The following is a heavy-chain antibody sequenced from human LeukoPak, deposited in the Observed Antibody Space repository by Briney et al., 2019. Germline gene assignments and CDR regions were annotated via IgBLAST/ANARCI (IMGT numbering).Heavy chain of an antibody. CDR2: INSDGSSI. Sequence: GGSLRLSCAASGFTFSSYWMHWVRQAPGPGLVWVSRINSDGSSITYADSVKGRFTISRDNAKNTLYLQMNSLRAGDTAVYYCARDGPVYHWGQGTLVTVSS. V-gene: IGHV3-74*03. J-gene: IGHJ4*02. D-gene: IGHD5/OR15-5a*01. CDR1: GFTFSSYW. CDR3: ARDGPVYH.